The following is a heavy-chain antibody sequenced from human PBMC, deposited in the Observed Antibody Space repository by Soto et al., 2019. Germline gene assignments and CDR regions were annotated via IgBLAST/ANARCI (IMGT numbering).Heavy chain of an antibody. Sequence: GXSVKVSCKASAGCFSSYAVSWVRQAPGQGLEWMGGIIPIFGTANYAQKFQGRVTITADKSTSTAYMELSSLRSEDTAVYYCARDSYSNFQFDPWGQGTLATVSA. J-gene: IGHJ5*02. D-gene: IGHD4-4*01. CDR1: AGCFSSYA. CDR2: IIPIFGTA. V-gene: IGHV1-69*06. CDR3: ARDSYSNFQFDP.